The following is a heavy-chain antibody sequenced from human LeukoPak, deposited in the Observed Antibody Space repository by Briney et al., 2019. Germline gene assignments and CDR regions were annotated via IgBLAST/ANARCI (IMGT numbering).Heavy chain of an antibody. D-gene: IGHD4-17*01. CDR3: ARGNLVDYGDYEY. V-gene: IGHV3-53*01. Sequence: PGGSLRLSCAASGFTFSSYSMNWVRQAPGKGLEWVSVIYSGGSTYYADSVKGRFTISRDNSKNTLYLQMNSLRAEDTAVYYCARGNLVDYGDYEYWGQGTLVTVSS. CDR2: IYSGGST. J-gene: IGHJ4*02. CDR1: GFTFSSYS.